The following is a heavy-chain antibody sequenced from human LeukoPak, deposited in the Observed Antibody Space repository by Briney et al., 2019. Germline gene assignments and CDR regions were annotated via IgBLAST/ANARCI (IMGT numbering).Heavy chain of an antibody. V-gene: IGHV7-4-1*02. J-gene: IGHJ5*02. D-gene: IGHD2-15*01. CDR1: GYTFTRYA. CDR3: ARENGDCSGGSCFSYVWFDP. CDR2: INTNTGNP. Sequence: ASVNVSCKASGYTFTRYAMNWVRQAPGQGLEWMGWINTNTGNPTYAQGFTGRFVFSLDTSVSTAYLQISSLKAEDTAVYYCARENGDCSGGSCFSYVWFDPWGQVTLVTVSS.